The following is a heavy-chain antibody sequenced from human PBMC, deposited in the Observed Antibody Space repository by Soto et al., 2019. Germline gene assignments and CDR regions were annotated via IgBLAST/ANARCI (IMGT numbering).Heavy chain of an antibody. CDR2: IHHSGKT. CDR1: DYSMTSGYF. D-gene: IGHD3-16*01. CDR3: AREQPFMGDKLWWFDS. J-gene: IGHJ5*01. Sequence: SETLSLTCDVSDYSMTSGYFWGWIRQPPGKGLQWIGSIHHSGKTYYNPFLKSRVSISVDTSKNQFSLKVNTVTAADTAVYYCAREQPFMGDKLWWFDSWGHGNLVTVSS. V-gene: IGHV4-38-2*02.